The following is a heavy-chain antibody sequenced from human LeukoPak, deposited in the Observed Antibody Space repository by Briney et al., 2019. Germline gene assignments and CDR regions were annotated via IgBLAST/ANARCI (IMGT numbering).Heavy chain of an antibody. V-gene: IGHV3-48*01. Sequence: GGSLRLSCAASGFTFSSYSMSSSSTIYYADSVKGRFTISRDNAKNSLYLQMNSLRAEDTAVYYCASRHDYGDSDYRGQGTLVTVSS. CDR3: ASRHDYGDSDY. D-gene: IGHD4-17*01. CDR2: SSSTI. CDR1: GFTFSSYS. J-gene: IGHJ4*02.